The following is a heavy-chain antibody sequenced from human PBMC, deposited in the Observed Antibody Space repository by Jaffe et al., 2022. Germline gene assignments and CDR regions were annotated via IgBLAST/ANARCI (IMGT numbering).Heavy chain of an antibody. J-gene: IGHJ4*02. Sequence: QVQLQESGPGLVKPSETLSLTCAVSGYSISSGYYWGWIRQPPGKGLEWIGSIYHSGSTYYNPSLKSRVTISVDTSKNQFSLKLSSVTAADTAVYYCARHPMEYMQLTNHYFDYWGQGTLVTVSS. V-gene: IGHV4-38-2*01. D-gene: IGHD6-13*01. CDR3: ARHPMEYMQLTNHYFDY. CDR2: IYHSGST. CDR1: GYSISSGYY.